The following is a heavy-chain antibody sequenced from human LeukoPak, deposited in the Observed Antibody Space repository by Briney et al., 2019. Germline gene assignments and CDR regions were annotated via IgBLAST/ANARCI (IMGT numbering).Heavy chain of an antibody. J-gene: IGHJ4*02. V-gene: IGHV4-59*08. CDR2: IYYSGST. D-gene: IGHD5-12*01. CDR1: GGSISSYY. CDR3: ARLGFTQQDFDY. Sequence: PSETLSLTCTVSGGSISSYYWSWIRQPPGKGLEWIGYIYYSGSTNYNPSLKSRVTISVDTSKNQFSLKLSSVTAADTAVYYCARLGFTQQDFDYWGQGTLVTVSS.